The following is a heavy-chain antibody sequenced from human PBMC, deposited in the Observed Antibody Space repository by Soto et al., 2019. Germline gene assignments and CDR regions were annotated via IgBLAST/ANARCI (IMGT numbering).Heavy chain of an antibody. J-gene: IGHJ4*02. CDR2: IIPIFGTA. CDR1: GGTFSSYA. CDR3: ARVLYYYDSSGFTGFDY. V-gene: IGHV1-69*01. D-gene: IGHD3-22*01. Sequence: QVQLVQSGAEVKKPGSSVKVSCKASGGTFSSYAISWVRQAPGQGLEWMGGIIPIFGTAHYAQKFQGRVTITADESTSTAYMELSSLRSEDTAVYYCARVLYYYDSSGFTGFDYWGQGTLVTVSS.